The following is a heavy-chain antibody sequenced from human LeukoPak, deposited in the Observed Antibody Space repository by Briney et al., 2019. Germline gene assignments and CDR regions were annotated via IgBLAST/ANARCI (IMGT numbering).Heavy chain of an antibody. CDR3: ARDPGYYDSSGYKYYFDY. J-gene: IGHJ4*02. CDR1: GFTFSSYA. V-gene: IGHV3-30*04. CDR2: ISYYGSNK. Sequence: GGSLRLSCAASGFTFSSYAMHWVRQAPDKGLVWVAVISYYGSNKYYAYCVRRRFTISRDNSKNTLYLQMNSLRDEDTAVYYCARDPGYYDSSGYKYYFDYWGQGTLVTVSS. D-gene: IGHD3-22*01.